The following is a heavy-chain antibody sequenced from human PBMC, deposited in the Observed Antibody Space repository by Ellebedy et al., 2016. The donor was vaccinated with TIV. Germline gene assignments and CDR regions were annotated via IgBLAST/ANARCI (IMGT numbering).Heavy chain of an antibody. J-gene: IGHJ2*01. CDR1: GGSVNSDSYY. V-gene: IGHV4-61*03. CDR3: ARVIVVDWYFEL. D-gene: IGHD2-21*01. Sequence: MPSETLSLTCTVSGGSVNSDSYYWSWIRQSPGKGLEWIGFIHYSGNTNYNLSLNSRATLSVYTSKNHFALDLNSVTAADTAFYYCARVIVVDWYFELWGHGTLVTVSS. CDR2: IHYSGNT.